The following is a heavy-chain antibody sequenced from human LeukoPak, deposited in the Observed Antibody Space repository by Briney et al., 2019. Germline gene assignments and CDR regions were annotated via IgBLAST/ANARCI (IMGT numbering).Heavy chain of an antibody. CDR2: MNPDSGNT. V-gene: IGHV1-8*01. Sequence: ASVKVSFKASGYTFTSYDINWVRQATGQGLEWMGWMNPDSGNTGYAQKFQGRVTMTRNTSISTAYMELSSLRSEDTAVYYCARQHDYSNYVGNWFDPWGQGTLVTVSS. CDR3: ARQHDYSNYVGNWFDP. CDR1: GYTFTSYD. J-gene: IGHJ5*02. D-gene: IGHD4-11*01.